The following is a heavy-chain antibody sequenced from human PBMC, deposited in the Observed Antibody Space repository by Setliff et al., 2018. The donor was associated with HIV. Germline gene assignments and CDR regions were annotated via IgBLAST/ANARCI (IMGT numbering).Heavy chain of an antibody. V-gene: IGHV4-28*03. CDR1: GYSIRSSYW. CDR2: LYNSRGT. Sequence: SETLSLTCAVSGYSIRSSYWWGWIRQPPGKGLEWIGYLYNSRGTFYNPSLKSRVTMSLDTSRNEVSLRLNSVTAADTATYFCARVRFNFDNVRCFDLWGPGTLVTVSS. D-gene: IGHD1-20*01. CDR3: ARVRFNFDNVRCFDL. J-gene: IGHJ2*01.